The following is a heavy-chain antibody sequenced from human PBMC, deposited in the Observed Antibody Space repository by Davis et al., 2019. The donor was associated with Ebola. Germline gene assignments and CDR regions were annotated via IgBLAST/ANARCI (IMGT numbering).Heavy chain of an antibody. D-gene: IGHD4-17*01. Sequence: GESLKISCAASGFTFSSYWMHWVRQVPGKGLVWVSRINGDGSRITYADSVKGRFTISRDNAKNTLYMQMNSLRAEDTAVYYCARVASGDSWRWFDPWGQGTLVTVSS. CDR3: ARVASGDSWRWFDP. V-gene: IGHV3-74*01. CDR1: GFTFSSYW. J-gene: IGHJ5*02. CDR2: INGDGSRI.